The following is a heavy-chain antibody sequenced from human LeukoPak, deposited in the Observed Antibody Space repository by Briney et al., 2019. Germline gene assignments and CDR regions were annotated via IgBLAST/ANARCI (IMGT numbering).Heavy chain of an antibody. CDR3: ARRMHHYDSSGYPGTRDAFDI. D-gene: IGHD3-22*01. V-gene: IGHV1-18*01. CDR1: GYTFTSYG. CDR2: ISAYNGNT. Sequence: GASVKVSCKASGYTFTSYGISWVRQAPGQGLEWMGWISAYNGNTNYAQKLQGRVTMTTDTSTSTAYMELRSLRSDDTAVYYCARRMHHYDSSGYPGTRDAFDIWGQGTMVTVSS. J-gene: IGHJ3*02.